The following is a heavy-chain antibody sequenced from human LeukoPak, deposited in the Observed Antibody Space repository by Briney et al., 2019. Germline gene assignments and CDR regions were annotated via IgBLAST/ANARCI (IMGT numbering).Heavy chain of an antibody. CDR1: GGSISSYY. Sequence: SETLSLTCTVSGGSISSYYWSWIRQPAGKGLEWIGRIYTSGSTNYNPSPKSRVTMSIDMSKNQFSLKLSSVTAADTAVYYCARRGSSWYFDYWGQGTLVTVSS. D-gene: IGHD6-13*01. CDR2: IYTSGST. CDR3: ARRGSSWYFDY. J-gene: IGHJ4*02. V-gene: IGHV4-4*07.